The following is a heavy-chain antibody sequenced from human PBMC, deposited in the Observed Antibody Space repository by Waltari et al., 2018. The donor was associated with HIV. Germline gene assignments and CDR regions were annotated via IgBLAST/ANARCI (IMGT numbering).Heavy chain of an antibody. Sequence: EVHLVESGGGLVKPGGSLRVSCTVSGFTFINAWMSWVRQAPGKGLELLGRIKSKNDGVTIDYAAPVKDRFTILRDDSKHTLYLEMSSLKIEDTGIYYCVTDAVAVPLDTAYWGQGTLVTVSS. CDR3: VTDAVAVPLDTAY. CDR2: IKSKNDGVTI. CDR1: GFTFINAW. V-gene: IGHV3-15*01. D-gene: IGHD2-21*01. J-gene: IGHJ4*02.